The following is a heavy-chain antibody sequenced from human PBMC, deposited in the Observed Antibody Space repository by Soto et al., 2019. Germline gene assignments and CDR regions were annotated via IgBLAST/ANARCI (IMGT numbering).Heavy chain of an antibody. CDR3: ARGAGGNFYFDY. D-gene: IGHD2-21*02. CDR1: GGSINSGGYY. V-gene: IGHV4-31*03. J-gene: IGHJ4*02. CDR2: VYYSGST. Sequence: QVQLQESGPGLGKPSQTLSLTCTVSGGSINSGGYYWTWIRQHPVKGLEWIGSVYYSGSTNYNPSLKSRVTISVDTSKNQFSLKLSSVSAADTAVYYCARGAGGNFYFDYWGQGTLVTVSS.